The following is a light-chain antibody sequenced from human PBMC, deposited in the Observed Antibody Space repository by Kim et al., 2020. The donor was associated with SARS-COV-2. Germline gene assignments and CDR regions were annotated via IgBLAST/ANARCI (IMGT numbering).Light chain of an antibody. CDR1: QSISEY. V-gene: IGKV1-5*01. CDR3: QQYKGYPYT. J-gene: IGKJ2*01. Sequence: GSVGERIAITCRASQSISEYLDWYQQKPGKAPKLLIHDVSSLEKGVPSRFSGSGSGTEFTLTISSLQPDDFASYYCQQYKGYPYTFGQGTKLEI. CDR2: DVS.